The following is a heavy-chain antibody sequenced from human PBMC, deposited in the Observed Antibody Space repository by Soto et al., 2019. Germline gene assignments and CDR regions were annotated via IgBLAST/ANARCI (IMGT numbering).Heavy chain of an antibody. CDR2: VYYDGDA. J-gene: IGHJ4*02. D-gene: IGHD1-1*01. V-gene: IGHV4-39*01. Sequence: SETLSLTCSASGGSIRNMKYYWGWVRQPPGKGLEWVGSVYYDGDAYYSPTLRSRASISVDTSKNQFSLRLTSVTTKDTAVYYCARIAFYNGSSRSDLWGQGSLVTVSS. CDR3: ARIAFYNGSSRSDL. CDR1: GGSIRNMKYY.